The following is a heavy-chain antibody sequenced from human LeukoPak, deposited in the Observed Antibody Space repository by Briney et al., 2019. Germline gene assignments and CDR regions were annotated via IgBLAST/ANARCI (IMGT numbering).Heavy chain of an antibody. J-gene: IGHJ4*02. Sequence: GESLKISCQVSGYSFTNYWIGWVRQMPGKGLEWMGSIDPGDSDTRYSPSFQGQVTISADKSISTAYLQWSSLKASDTAMYYCARGLDWLPHPDYWGQGTLVTVSS. V-gene: IGHV5-51*01. CDR1: GYSFTNYW. D-gene: IGHD3-9*01. CDR2: IDPGDSDT. CDR3: ARGLDWLPHPDY.